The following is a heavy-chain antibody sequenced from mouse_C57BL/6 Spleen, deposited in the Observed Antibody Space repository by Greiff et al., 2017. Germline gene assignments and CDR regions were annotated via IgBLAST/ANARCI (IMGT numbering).Heavy chain of an antibody. CDR1: GFNIKNTY. D-gene: IGHD2-4*01. CDR2: IDPAHGNT. Sequence: VQLQQSVAELVRPGASVKLSCTASGFNIKNTYMHWVKQRPEQGLEWIGRIDPAHGNTKYAPKFQGKATITADTSSNTAYLQLSSLTSEDTAIYYCAKIYDYDLAWFAYWGQGTLVTVSA. J-gene: IGHJ3*01. V-gene: IGHV14-3*01. CDR3: AKIYDYDLAWFAY.